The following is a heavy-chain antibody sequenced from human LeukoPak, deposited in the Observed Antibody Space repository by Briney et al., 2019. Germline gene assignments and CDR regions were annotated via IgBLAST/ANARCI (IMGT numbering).Heavy chain of an antibody. D-gene: IGHD3-10*01. CDR3: ARDYYGSGSYSVY. V-gene: IGHV1-2*02. Sequence: ASVKVSCKASGYTFSGYYIHWVRQAPGQGLEWMGWINADSGGSSFAQRFQGRVTMTRDMSISTAYMELSRLRSEDTAVYYCARDYYGSGSYSVYWGQGTLVTVSS. CDR2: INADSGGS. J-gene: IGHJ4*02. CDR1: GYTFSGYY.